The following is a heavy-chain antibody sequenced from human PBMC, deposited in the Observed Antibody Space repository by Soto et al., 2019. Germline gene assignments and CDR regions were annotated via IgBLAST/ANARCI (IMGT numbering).Heavy chain of an antibody. V-gene: IGHV3-30*18. Sequence: QVQVVESGGGVVQPGRSLRLSCAASGFTLSCCGMHWVRQAPGKGLEWVGVITYDGSEIHYGDSVMGRFTFSRDSSENTVYLQMNSLRVEDSAVYYCAKEQSSGFYRVVDYWGQGTLVTVSP. CDR1: GFTLSCCG. J-gene: IGHJ4*02. CDR3: AKEQSSGFYRVVDY. CDR2: ITYDGSEI. D-gene: IGHD6-19*01.